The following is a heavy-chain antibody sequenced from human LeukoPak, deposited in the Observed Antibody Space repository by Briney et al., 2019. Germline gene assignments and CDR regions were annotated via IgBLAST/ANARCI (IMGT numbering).Heavy chain of an antibody. CDR2: IKHDESEK. CDR1: GFTFSNYW. J-gene: IGHJ4*02. CDR3: ARGSSVSANNFDY. V-gene: IGHV3-7*01. Sequence: GGSLRLSCVVSGFTFSNYWMGWVRQAPGKGLEWVANIKHDESEKYYVDSVEGRFTISRDNAKNSLYLQMNSLRAEDTAVYYCARGSSVSANNFDYWGQGTLVTVSS. D-gene: IGHD6-6*01.